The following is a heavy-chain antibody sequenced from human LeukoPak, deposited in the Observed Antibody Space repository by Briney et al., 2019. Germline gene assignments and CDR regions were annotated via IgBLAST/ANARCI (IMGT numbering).Heavy chain of an antibody. D-gene: IGHD6-13*01. V-gene: IGHV4-59*12. CDR3: ARDRVAAGVMDV. J-gene: IGHJ6*01. CDR1: GGSISSYY. Sequence: SETLSLTCTVSGGSISSYYWSWIRQPPGKALEWIGYISYSGSTTYNPSLKSRVTISIDTSRTQFSLKLSSVTAADTAVYYCARDRVAAGVMDVWGQGTTVTVSS. CDR2: ISYSGST.